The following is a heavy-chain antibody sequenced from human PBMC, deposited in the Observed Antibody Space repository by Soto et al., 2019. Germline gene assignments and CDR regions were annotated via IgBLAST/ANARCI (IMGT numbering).Heavy chain of an antibody. CDR3: ARDLYYYDSSGTYLMGY. Sequence: PGGSLRLSCAASGFTFSDYYMSWISQAPGKGLEWVSYISSSGSTIYYADSVKGRFTISRDNAKNSLYLQMNSLRAEDTAVYYCARDLYYYDSSGTYLMGYWGQGTLVTVSS. V-gene: IGHV3-11*01. CDR1: GFTFSDYY. D-gene: IGHD3-22*01. J-gene: IGHJ4*02. CDR2: ISSSGSTI.